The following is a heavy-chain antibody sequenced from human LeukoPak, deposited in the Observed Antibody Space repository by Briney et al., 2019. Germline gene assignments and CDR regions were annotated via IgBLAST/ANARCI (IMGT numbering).Heavy chain of an antibody. Sequence: ASVKVSCKASGYTFTSYGISWVRQAPGQGLEWMGWISAYNGNTNYAQKLQGRVTMTTDTSTSTAYMELRSLRSDDTAVYYCARPYCSGGSCYPYYFDYWGQGTLVTVSS. CDR1: GYTFTSYG. CDR2: ISAYNGNT. D-gene: IGHD2-15*01. V-gene: IGHV1-18*01. CDR3: ARPYCSGGSCYPYYFDY. J-gene: IGHJ4*02.